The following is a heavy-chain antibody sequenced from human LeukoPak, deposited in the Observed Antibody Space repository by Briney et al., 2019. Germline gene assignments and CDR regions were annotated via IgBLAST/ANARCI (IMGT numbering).Heavy chain of an antibody. CDR1: GFTFSSYW. CDR3: AKGSLSTNPKKLRYFDWLFHYYFDY. V-gene: IGHV3-7*01. CDR2: IKQDGSEK. Sequence: GGSLRLSCAASGFTFSSYWMSWVRQAPGKGLEWVANIKQDGSEKYYVDSVKGRFTISRDNAKNSLYLQMNSLRAEDTAVYYCAKGSLSTNPKKLRYFDWLFHYYFDYWGQGTLVTVSS. J-gene: IGHJ4*02. D-gene: IGHD3-9*01.